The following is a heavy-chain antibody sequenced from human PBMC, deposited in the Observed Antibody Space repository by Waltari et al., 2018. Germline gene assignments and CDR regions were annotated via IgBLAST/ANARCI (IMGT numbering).Heavy chain of an antibody. CDR2: INHSGST. J-gene: IGHJ5*02. CDR1: GGSFSGSY. CDR3: AREEVYCSGGSCYSLYGWFDT. Sequence: QEQLQQWGAGLLKPSETLSLTCPVYGGSFSGSYWAWIRHPPGKGLEWIGEINHSGSTNYNPSLKSRVTISVDTSKNQFSLKLSSVTAADTAVYYCAREEVYCSGGSCYSLYGWFDTWGQGTLVTVSS. V-gene: IGHV4-34*01. D-gene: IGHD2-15*01.